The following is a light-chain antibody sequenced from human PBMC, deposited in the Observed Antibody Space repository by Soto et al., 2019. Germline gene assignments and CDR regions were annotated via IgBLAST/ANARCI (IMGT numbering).Light chain of an antibody. J-gene: IGLJ2*01. CDR1: SGHGDYG. CDR2: LNRDGSH. V-gene: IGLV4-69*01. CDR3: QTWDTVVV. Sequence: QSVLTQSPSASASLGASVKLTCTLSSGHGDYGIAWHQQQPDKGPRYLKKLNRDGSHNKGAGIPDRFSGSSSGAERYLIIASLQSDDEADYYCQTWDTVVVFGGGTKVTVL.